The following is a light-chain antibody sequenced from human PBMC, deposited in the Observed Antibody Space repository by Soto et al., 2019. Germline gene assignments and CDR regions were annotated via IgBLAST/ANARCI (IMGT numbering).Light chain of an antibody. V-gene: IGLV1-51*01. Sequence: QSVLTQPPSVSAAPGQKVTISCSGSSSNIGESFVSWYQQLPGTAPKLLIYVNNKRPSGIPDRFSGSQSGTSATLAITGLQTGDEADYYCGTWDSGLSTGIFGGGTKLTVL. J-gene: IGLJ2*01. CDR3: GTWDSGLSTGI. CDR1: SSNIGESF. CDR2: VNN.